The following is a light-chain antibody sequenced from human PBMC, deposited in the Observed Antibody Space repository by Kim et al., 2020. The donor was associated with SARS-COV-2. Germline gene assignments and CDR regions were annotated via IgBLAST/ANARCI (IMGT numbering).Light chain of an antibody. V-gene: IGKV4-1*01. CDR2: WAS. CDR1: QSVFYSSNNKNY. CDR3: QQYYIAPWT. J-gene: IGKJ1*01. Sequence: DIVMTQSPDSLAVSLGERATINCKSSQSVFYSSNNKNYLVWYQQKPGQPPKLLIYWASTRESGVPDRFIGSGSGTDFTLTISGLQAGDVAVYYCQQYYIAPWTFGQGTKVDIK.